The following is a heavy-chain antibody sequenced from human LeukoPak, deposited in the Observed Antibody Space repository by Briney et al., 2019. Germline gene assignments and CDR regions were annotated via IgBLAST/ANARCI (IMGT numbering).Heavy chain of an antibody. J-gene: IGHJ4*01. D-gene: IGHD2-8*01. CDR1: GFTFRSYS. CDR2: ISSSSSYI. Sequence: AGGSLRLSCAASGFTFRSYSMKWVRQAPGKGLEWVSFISSSSSYIYYADSVKGRFTISRDNAKNSLYLQMNSLRPEDTALYYCSTDPRLLMYWGHGTLVTVSS. V-gene: IGHV3-21*04. CDR3: STDPRLLMY.